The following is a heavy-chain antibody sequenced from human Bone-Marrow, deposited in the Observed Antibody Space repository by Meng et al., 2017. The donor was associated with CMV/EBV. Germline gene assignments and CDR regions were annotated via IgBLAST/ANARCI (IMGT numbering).Heavy chain of an antibody. V-gene: IGHV3-64*01. CDR1: GFTFSSYS. Sequence: SCAASGFTFSSYSMHWVRQAPGRGLEYLSGISSTGGVTYYASSVKGRFTISRDNSKNTLFLQMGSLRAEDMAVYYCTRDSSNFYYFDQWGQGTLVTVSS. J-gene: IGHJ4*02. CDR2: ISSTGGVT. CDR3: TRDSSNFYYFDQ. D-gene: IGHD4-11*01.